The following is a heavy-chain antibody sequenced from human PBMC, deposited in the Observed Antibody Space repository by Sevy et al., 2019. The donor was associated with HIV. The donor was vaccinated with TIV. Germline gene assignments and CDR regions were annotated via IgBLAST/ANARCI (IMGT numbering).Heavy chain of an antibody. D-gene: IGHD1-26*01. CDR2: ISSSGVYE. CDR1: GFSFNTYT. Sequence: GGSLRLSCAASGFSFNTYTFYWVRQAPGEGLEWISSISSSGVYEYYADSVRGRFTISWDNAKNSLSLQMNGLRVEDTGVYYCARVPDSGGRGRADYWGQGTRVTVSS. CDR3: ARVPDSGGRGRADY. V-gene: IGHV3-21*01. J-gene: IGHJ4*02.